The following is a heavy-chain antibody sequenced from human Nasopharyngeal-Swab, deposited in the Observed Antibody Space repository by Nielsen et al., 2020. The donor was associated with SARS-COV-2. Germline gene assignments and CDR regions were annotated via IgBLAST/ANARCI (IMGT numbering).Heavy chain of an antibody. V-gene: IGHV1-18*01. CDR3: ARDPGDDFDY. CDR1: GGTFRIDD. CDR2: ISAHTGNT. D-gene: IGHD3-10*01. Sequence: ASVKVSCKTSGGTFRIDDINWARQAPGQGLEWMGWISAHTGNTKYIERLRDRVTLTTDTATSTAYMELRSLRSDDTAVYYCARDPGDDFDYWGQGTLVTVSS. J-gene: IGHJ4*02.